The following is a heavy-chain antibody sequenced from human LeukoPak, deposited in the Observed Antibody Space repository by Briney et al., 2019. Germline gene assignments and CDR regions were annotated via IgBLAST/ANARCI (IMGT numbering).Heavy chain of an antibody. V-gene: IGHV3-23*01. CDR1: GFTFSSYA. D-gene: IGHD2-15*01. CDR3: AKLGIVVVVAATTWFDP. Sequence: GGSLRLSCAASGFTFSSYAMSWVRQAPGKGLEWVSAISGSGGSTYYEDSVKGRFTISRDNSKNTLYLQMNSLRAEDTAVYYCAKLGIVVVVAATTWFDPWGQGTLVTVSS. CDR2: ISGSGGST. J-gene: IGHJ5*02.